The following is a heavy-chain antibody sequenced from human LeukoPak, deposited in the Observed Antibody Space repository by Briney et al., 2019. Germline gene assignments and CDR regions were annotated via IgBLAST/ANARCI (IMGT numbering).Heavy chain of an antibody. J-gene: IGHJ4*02. Sequence: PGGSLRLSCAASGFTFSSYAMSWVRQAPVKGLEWVSAISGSGGSTYYADSVKGRFTISRDNSKNTLYLQMNSLRAEDTAVYYCAKAPGMATIIFDYWGQGTLVTVSS. D-gene: IGHD5-12*01. CDR2: ISGSGGST. CDR3: AKAPGMATIIFDY. CDR1: GFTFSSYA. V-gene: IGHV3-23*01.